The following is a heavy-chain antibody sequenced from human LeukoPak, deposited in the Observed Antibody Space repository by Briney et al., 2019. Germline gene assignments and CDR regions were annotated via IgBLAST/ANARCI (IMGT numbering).Heavy chain of an antibody. D-gene: IGHD2-2*01. Sequence: GGSLRLPCAASGFTFSSYWMSWVRQAPGKGLEWVANIKQDGSEKYYVDSVKGRFTISRDNAKNSLYLQMNSLRAEDTAVYYCARDETGYCSSTSCYAPNWFDPWGQGTLVTVSS. CDR2: IKQDGSEK. CDR3: ARDETGYCSSTSCYAPNWFDP. J-gene: IGHJ5*02. V-gene: IGHV3-7*01. CDR1: GFTFSSYW.